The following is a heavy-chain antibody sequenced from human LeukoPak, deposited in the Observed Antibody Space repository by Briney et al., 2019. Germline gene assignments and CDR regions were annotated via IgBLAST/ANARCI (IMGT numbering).Heavy chain of an antibody. CDR2: IDPNSGGT. CDR1: GYTFTSYA. CDR3: ARDRFDCSGGSCFFPSFDP. V-gene: IGHV1-2*02. J-gene: IGHJ5*02. D-gene: IGHD2-15*01. Sequence: EASMKVSCKASGYTFTSYAMNWVRQAPGQGLEWMGWIDPNSGGTNYAQKFQGRVTMTRDTSISTAYMELSRLRSDDTAVYYCARDRFDCSGGSCFFPSFDPWGQGTLVTVSS.